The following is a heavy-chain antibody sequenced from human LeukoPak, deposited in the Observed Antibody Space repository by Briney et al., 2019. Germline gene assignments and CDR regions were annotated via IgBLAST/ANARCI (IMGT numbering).Heavy chain of an antibody. D-gene: IGHD6-19*01. V-gene: IGHV4-34*01. CDR2: INHSGST. CDR1: GGSFSGYY. Sequence: SETLSLTCAVYGGSFSGYYWSWIRQPPGKGLEWIGEINHSGSTNYNPSLKSRVTISVDTPKNQFSLKLSSVTAADTAVYYCASLQYSSGWPFDYWGQGTLVTVSS. CDR3: ASLQYSSGWPFDY. J-gene: IGHJ4*02.